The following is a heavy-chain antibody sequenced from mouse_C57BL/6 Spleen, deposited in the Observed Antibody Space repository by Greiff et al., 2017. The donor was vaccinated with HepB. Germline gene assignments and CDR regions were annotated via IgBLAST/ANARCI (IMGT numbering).Heavy chain of an antibody. CDR3: ARGGTYYDYDGYAMDY. CDR1: GYTFTSYG. D-gene: IGHD2-4*01. CDR2: IYPRSGNT. Sequence: VQLQESGAELARPGASVKLSCKASGYTFTSYGISWVKQRTGQGLEWIGEIYPRSGNTYYNEKLKGKATLTADKSSSTAYMELRSLTSEDSAVYFCARGGTYYDYDGYAMDYWGQGTSVTVSS. J-gene: IGHJ4*01. V-gene: IGHV1-81*01.